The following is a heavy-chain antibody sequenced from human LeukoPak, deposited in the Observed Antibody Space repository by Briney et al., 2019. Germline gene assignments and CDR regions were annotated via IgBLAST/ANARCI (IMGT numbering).Heavy chain of an antibody. CDR2: FSTRGII. CDR1: GGPISGYY. Sequence: SETLSLTCTVSGGPISGYYWSWIRQPAGKGLEWIGRFSTRGIINYNPSLKCRVTMSVDTSKNHFSLKLRSVTAADTAVYYCARDLDGDSFYFDNWGQGTLVTVSS. V-gene: IGHV4-4*07. CDR3: ARDLDGDSFYFDN. D-gene: IGHD7-27*01. J-gene: IGHJ4*02.